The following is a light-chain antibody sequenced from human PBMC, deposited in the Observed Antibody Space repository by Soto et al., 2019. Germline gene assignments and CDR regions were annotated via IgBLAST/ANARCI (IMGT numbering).Light chain of an antibody. CDR1: QTISSW. CDR2: KAS. J-gene: IGKJ1*01. CDR3: QHYNSYSET. V-gene: IGKV1-5*03. Sequence: DIQMTQSPSTLSGSLGDRFTITCRASQTISSWLAWYQQKPGKAPKLLIYKASTLKSGVPSRFSGSGCGTEFTITISSLQHDDFVTYYCQHYNSYSETFGQGTKVDIK.